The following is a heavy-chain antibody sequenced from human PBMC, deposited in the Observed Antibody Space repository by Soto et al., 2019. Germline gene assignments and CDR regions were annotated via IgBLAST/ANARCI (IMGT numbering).Heavy chain of an antibody. D-gene: IGHD1-26*01. J-gene: IGHJ4*02. Sequence: SETLSLTCTVSGGSISSYYWSWIRQPPGKGLEWIGYIYYSGSTNYNPSLKSRVTISVDTSKNQFSLKLSSVTAADTAVYYCESASASYFPFDYWGQGTLVTVSS. CDR1: GGSISSYY. CDR3: ESASASYFPFDY. CDR2: IYYSGST. V-gene: IGHV4-59*01.